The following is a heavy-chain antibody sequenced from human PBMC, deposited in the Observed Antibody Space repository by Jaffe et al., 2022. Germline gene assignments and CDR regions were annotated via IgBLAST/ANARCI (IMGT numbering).Heavy chain of an antibody. V-gene: IGHV1-46*01. Sequence: QVQLVQSGAEVKKPGVSVKVSCKASGYTFTTYYLHWVRQAPGQGPEWMGMINPGSGSTTYAQQFQGRVTMTRDTSTSTVYMELNSLRSEDTAVYYCARDRHYYDGSDLNWFDPWGQGTLVTVSS. CDR2: INPGSGST. D-gene: IGHD3-22*01. CDR3: ARDRHYYDGSDLNWFDP. J-gene: IGHJ5*02. CDR1: GYTFTTYY.